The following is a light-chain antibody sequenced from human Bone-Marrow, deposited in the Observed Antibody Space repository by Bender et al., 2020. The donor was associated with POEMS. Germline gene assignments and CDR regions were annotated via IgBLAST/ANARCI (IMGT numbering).Light chain of an antibody. CDR1: VLAKKY. CDR3: QSADTSRILRV. Sequence: SYELTQPSSVSVSPGQTAKITCSGNVLAKKYARWLQQKPGQAPVLVIYKDTERPSGIPERFSGSISGTTATLTIRGVQAEDEADYYCQSADTSRILRVFGGRTRLTVL. J-gene: IGLJ3*02. V-gene: IGLV3-25*03. CDR2: KDT.